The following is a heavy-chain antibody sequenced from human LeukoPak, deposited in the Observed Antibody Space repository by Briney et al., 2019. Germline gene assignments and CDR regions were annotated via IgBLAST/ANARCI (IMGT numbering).Heavy chain of an antibody. Sequence: GESLRLSCAASGFTFSSYSMNWVRRAPGKGLEWVSFISSSSTYIYYTDSVKGRFTVSRDNAKNSLYLQMNSLRAEDTAVYYCARDRGVHDYWGQGTLVTVSS. CDR3: ARDRGVHDY. V-gene: IGHV3-21*01. D-gene: IGHD3-10*01. CDR1: GFTFSSYS. J-gene: IGHJ4*02. CDR2: ISSSSTYI.